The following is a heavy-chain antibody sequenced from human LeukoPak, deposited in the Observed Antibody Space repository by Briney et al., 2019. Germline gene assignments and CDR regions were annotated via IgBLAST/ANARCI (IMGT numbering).Heavy chain of an antibody. CDR2: ISSSSSYI. Sequence: GGSLRLSCAASGFTFSSYSMNWVRQAPGKGLEWVSSISSSSSYIYYADSVKGRFTISRDNAKNSLYLQMNSLRAEDTAVYYCARSPERNTPQLDWGQETLVTVSS. CDR1: GFTFSSYS. D-gene: IGHD2-2*02. V-gene: IGHV3-21*01. J-gene: IGHJ4*02. CDR3: ARSPERNTPQLD.